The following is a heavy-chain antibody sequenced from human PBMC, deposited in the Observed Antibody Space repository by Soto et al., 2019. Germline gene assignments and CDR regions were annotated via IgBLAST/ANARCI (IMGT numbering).Heavy chain of an antibody. J-gene: IGHJ6*02. V-gene: IGHV1-18*04. Sequence: ASVKVSCKASGYTFTSYGISWVRQAPGQGLEWMGWISAYNGNTNYAQKLQGRVTMTTDTSTSTAYMELRSLRSADTAVYYCARDRYYDILTGYYSPPGMDVWGQGTTVTVSS. D-gene: IGHD3-9*01. CDR3: ARDRYYDILTGYYSPPGMDV. CDR1: GYTFTSYG. CDR2: ISAYNGNT.